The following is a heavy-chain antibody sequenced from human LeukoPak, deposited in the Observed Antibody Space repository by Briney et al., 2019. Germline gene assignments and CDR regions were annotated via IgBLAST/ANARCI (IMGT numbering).Heavy chain of an antibody. Sequence: NPGGSLRLSCAASGFTFSSYWMSWVRQAPGKGLEWVANIKQDGSEKYYVDSVKGRFTNSRDNARNSLYLQMNSLRAEDTAVYYCASFIARYAFDIWGQGTMVTVSS. D-gene: IGHD6-13*01. V-gene: IGHV3-7*01. J-gene: IGHJ3*02. CDR2: IKQDGSEK. CDR3: ASFIARYAFDI. CDR1: GFTFSSYW.